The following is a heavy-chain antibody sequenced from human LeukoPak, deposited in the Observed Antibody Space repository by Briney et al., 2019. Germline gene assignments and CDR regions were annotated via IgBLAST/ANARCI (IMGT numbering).Heavy chain of an antibody. J-gene: IGHJ4*02. Sequence: PGGSLRLSCAASGFTFSSYAMSWVRQAPGKGLEWVSAISGSGGSTYYADSVKGRFTISRDNSKNTLYLQMNSLRAEDTAVYYCAKDGLAVAGLRTLFHFDYWGQGTLVTVSS. CDR2: ISGSGGST. CDR1: GFTFSSYA. D-gene: IGHD6-19*01. V-gene: IGHV3-23*01. CDR3: AKDGLAVAGLRTLFHFDY.